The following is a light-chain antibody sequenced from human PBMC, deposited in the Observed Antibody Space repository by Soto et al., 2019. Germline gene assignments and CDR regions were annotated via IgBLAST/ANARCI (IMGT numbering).Light chain of an antibody. CDR3: QQRRNWPPA. CDR2: DAS. CDR1: QSVSSY. Sequence: EIVLTQSPATLSLSPGERATLSCRASQSVSSYLAWYQQKPGQAPRLLIYDASNRATDIPARFSGSGSGTDFTLTISSLEPEDSALYYCQQRRNWPPAFGAGTKVDIK. V-gene: IGKV3-11*01. J-gene: IGKJ3*01.